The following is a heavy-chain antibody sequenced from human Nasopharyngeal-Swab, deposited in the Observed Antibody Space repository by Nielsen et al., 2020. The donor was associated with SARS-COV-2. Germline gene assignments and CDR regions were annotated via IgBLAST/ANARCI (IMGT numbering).Heavy chain of an antibody. V-gene: IGHV4-59*01. J-gene: IGHJ3*02. CDR2: ISYSGST. CDR1: GGSISSYY. CDR3: ARFCTSASCYGLDAFDI. D-gene: IGHD2-2*01. Sequence: SETLSLTCTVSGGSISSYYWSWIRQPPGKGLEWTGYISYSGSTNFNPSLESRVTISVDTSKNQFSLKLNSVTAADTAVYYCARFCTSASCYGLDAFDIWGRGTMVTVSS.